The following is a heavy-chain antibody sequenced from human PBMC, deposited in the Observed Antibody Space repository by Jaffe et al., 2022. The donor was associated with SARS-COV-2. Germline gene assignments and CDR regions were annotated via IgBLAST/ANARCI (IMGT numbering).Heavy chain of an antibody. CDR2: IYYSGST. CDR1: GGSISSYY. Sequence: QVQLQESGPGLVKPSETLSLTCTVSGGSISSYYWSWIRQPPGKGLEWIGYIYYSGSTNYNPSLKSRVTISVDTSKNQFSLKLSSVTAADTAVYYCASQYSSSPYYYYGMDVWGQGTTVTVSS. J-gene: IGHJ6*02. D-gene: IGHD6-13*01. V-gene: IGHV4-59*08. CDR3: ASQYSSSPYYYYGMDV.